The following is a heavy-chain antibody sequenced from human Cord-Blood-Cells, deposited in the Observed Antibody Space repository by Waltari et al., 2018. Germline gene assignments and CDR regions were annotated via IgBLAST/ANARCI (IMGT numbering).Heavy chain of an antibody. CDR1: GYTFPSYY. CDR3: AREDLYCSGGSCYSGAFDI. CDR2: INPSGGST. D-gene: IGHD2-15*01. J-gene: IGHJ3*02. Sequence: VQLVQSVAEARKPGASVEAYCKASGYTFPSYYMHWVQPVPGQGLEWMGIINPSGGSTSYAQKFQGRVTMTRDTSTSTVYMELSSLRSEDTAVYYCAREDLYCSGGSCYSGAFDIWGQGTMVTVSS. V-gene: IGHV1-46*01.